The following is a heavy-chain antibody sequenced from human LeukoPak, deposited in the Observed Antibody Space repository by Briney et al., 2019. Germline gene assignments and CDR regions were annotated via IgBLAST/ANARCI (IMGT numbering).Heavy chain of an antibody. Sequence: SSQTLSLTCTVSGGSTSSGAYFWSWIRQHPGKGLEWIGYISYSGSTYYNPSLKSRVTISIDTSKNQFSLKLSSVTAADTAVYYCASEKKSAAGVFDYWGQGTLVTVSS. CDR1: GGSTSSGAYF. CDR2: ISYSGST. D-gene: IGHD6-13*01. V-gene: IGHV4-31*03. CDR3: ASEKKSAAGVFDY. J-gene: IGHJ4*02.